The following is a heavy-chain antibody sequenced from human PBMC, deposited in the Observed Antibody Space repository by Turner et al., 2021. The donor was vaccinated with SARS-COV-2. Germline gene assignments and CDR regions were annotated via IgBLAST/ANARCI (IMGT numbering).Heavy chain of an antibody. J-gene: IGHJ6*02. CDR3: ARDDPLGGMDV. CDR2: IYGGGST. Sequence: EVQLVETGGGLIQPGGSMRLACAASGFTVSRHYMSWVRQAPGKGLEWVSLIYGGGSTYYADSVKGRFTISRDNSKNTLYLQMNSLRAEDTAVYYCARDDPLGGMDVWGQGTTVTVSS. V-gene: IGHV3-53*02. CDR1: GFTVSRHY.